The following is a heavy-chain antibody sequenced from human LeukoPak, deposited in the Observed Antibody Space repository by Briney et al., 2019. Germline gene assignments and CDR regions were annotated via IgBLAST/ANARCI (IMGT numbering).Heavy chain of an antibody. CDR3: ARGREGKIDY. CDR1: GYTFTSYD. Sequence: ASVKVSCKASGYTFTSYDIKWVRQATGQGLAWMGRMNTNSGNTGYAQKGKGRVTMTRNITISTAYMELSSLRTEDTAVYYCARGREGKIDYWGQGTLVTVSS. J-gene: IGHJ4*02. CDR2: MNTNSGNT. V-gene: IGHV1-8*01. D-gene: IGHD1-26*01.